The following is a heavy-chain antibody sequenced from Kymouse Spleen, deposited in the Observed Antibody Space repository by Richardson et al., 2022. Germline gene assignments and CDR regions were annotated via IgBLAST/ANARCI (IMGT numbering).Heavy chain of an antibody. D-gene: IGHD3-10*01. V-gene: IGHV3-9*01. CDR2: ISWNSGSI. CDR3: AKARMAMVRGVPFDY. J-gene: IGHJ4*02. Sequence: EVQLVESGGGLVQPGRSLRLSCAASGFTFDDYAMHWVRQAPGKGLEWVSGISWNSGSIGYADSVKGRFTISRDNAKNSLYLQMNSLRAEDTALYYCAKARMAMVRGVPFDYWGQGTLVTVSS. CDR1: GFTFDDYA.